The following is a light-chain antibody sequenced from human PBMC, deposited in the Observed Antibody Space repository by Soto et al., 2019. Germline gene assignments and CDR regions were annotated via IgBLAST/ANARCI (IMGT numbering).Light chain of an antibody. CDR3: QQYDDLPFT. J-gene: IGKJ4*01. V-gene: IGKV1-33*01. CDR1: QDINNY. Sequence: DIQMTQSPSSLSAPVGDRVTITCQASQDINNYLNWYQKKPGRAPNLLIYSASSLQTGVSSRFRGGGSGTDFTLTIDSLRPEDVATYYCQQYDDLPFTFGGGTKVDIK. CDR2: SAS.